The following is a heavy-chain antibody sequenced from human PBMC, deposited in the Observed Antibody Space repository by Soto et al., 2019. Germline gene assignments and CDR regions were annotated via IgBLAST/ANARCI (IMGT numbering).Heavy chain of an antibody. J-gene: IGHJ2*01. CDR1: GYTFTSYD. CDR2: MNPNSGNT. D-gene: IGHD4-4*01. V-gene: IGHV1-8*01. Sequence: QVQLVQSGAEVKKPGASVKVSCKASGYTFTSYDINWVRQATGQGLEWMGWMNPNSGNTGYAQKFQGRVTMXXNXSXSTAYMELSSLRSEDTAVYYCARGLYSTHDEWYFDLWGRGTLVTVSS. CDR3: ARGLYSTHDEWYFDL.